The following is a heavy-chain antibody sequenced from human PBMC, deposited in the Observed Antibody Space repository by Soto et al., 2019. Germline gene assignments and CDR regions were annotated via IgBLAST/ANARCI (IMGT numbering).Heavy chain of an antibody. D-gene: IGHD1-26*01. J-gene: IGHJ4*02. CDR1: GFSLSTSGMR. Sequence: SGPTLVNPTQTLTLTCAFSGFSLSTSGMRVSWIRQPPGKALEWLARIDWDDDKFYRKSLKTRLTISKDTSKNQVVLTMTNMDPVDTATYYCARTRPIGAAYYFDYWGQGSLVTVSS. CDR3: ARTRPIGAAYYFDY. V-gene: IGHV2-70*04. CDR2: IDWDDDK.